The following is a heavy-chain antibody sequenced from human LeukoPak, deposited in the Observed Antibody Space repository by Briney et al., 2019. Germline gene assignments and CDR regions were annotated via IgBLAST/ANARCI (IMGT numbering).Heavy chain of an antibody. J-gene: IGHJ4*02. CDR1: GITSSDNF. CDR2: ISGSGGST. V-gene: IGHV3-23*01. CDR3: AKDGVVIHPFDY. Sequence: GGSLRLSCAASGITSSDNFMSWIRQAPGKGLEWVSAISGSGGSTYYADSVKGRFTISRDNSKNTLYLQMNSLRAEDTAVYYCAKDGVVIHPFDYWGQGTLVTVSS. D-gene: IGHD3-3*01.